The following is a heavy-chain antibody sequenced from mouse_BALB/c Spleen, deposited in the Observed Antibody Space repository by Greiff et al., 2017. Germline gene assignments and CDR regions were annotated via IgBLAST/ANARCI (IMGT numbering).Heavy chain of an antibody. Sequence: QVQLKESRAELARPGASVKLSCKASGYTFTSYWMQWVKQRPGQGLEWIGAIYPGDGDTRYTQKFKGKATLTADKSSSTAYMQLSSLASEDSAVYYCARRDAMDYWGQGTSVTVSS. CDR1: GYTFTSYW. CDR2: IYPGDGDT. V-gene: IGHV1-87*01. J-gene: IGHJ4*01. CDR3: ARRDAMDY.